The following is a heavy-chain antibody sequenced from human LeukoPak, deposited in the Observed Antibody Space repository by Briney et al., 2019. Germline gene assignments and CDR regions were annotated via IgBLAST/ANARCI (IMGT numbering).Heavy chain of an antibody. Sequence: PGGSLRLSCAASGFTFSSYAMSWVRQAPGKGLEWVSAISGSGGSTYYADSVKGRFTISRDNSKNTLYLQMNSLRAEDTAVCYCASLRKPIYYYYYMDVWGKGTTVTVSS. J-gene: IGHJ6*03. CDR1: GFTFSSYA. CDR3: ASLRKPIYYYYYMDV. V-gene: IGHV3-23*01. CDR2: ISGSGGST.